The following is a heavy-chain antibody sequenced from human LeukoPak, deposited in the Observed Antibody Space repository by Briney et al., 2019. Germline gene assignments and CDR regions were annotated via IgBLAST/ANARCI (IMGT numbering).Heavy chain of an antibody. D-gene: IGHD5-12*01. CDR1: GFTFNSFW. J-gene: IGHJ3*02. V-gene: IGHV3-21*04. Sequence: GGSLRLSCTASGFTFNSFWMSWVRQAPGKGLEWVSSISSSGIYIYYADSVKGRFTISRDNAKNSLDLQMNSLRAEDTALYFCARGGYSGYGHAFDMWGQGTMVTVSS. CDR2: ISSSGIYI. CDR3: ARGGYSGYGHAFDM.